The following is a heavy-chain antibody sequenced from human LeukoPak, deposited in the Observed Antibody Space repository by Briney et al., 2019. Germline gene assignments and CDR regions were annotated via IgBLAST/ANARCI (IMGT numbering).Heavy chain of an antibody. D-gene: IGHD6-19*01. CDR1: GYTFTSYD. Sequence: ASVKVSCKASGYTFTSYDINWVRQATGQGLEWMGWMNPNSGNTGYAQKFQGRVTMTRNTSISTAYMELSSLRSDDTAVYYCARDSSGWYEKYFQHWGQGTLVTVSS. CDR2: MNPNSGNT. V-gene: IGHV1-8*01. CDR3: ARDSSGWYEKYFQH. J-gene: IGHJ1*01.